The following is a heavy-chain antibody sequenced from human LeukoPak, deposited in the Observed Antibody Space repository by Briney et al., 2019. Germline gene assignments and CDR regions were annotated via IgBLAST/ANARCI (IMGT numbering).Heavy chain of an antibody. V-gene: IGHV4-30-2*01. CDR2: IYDRGPT. CDR1: GGAITSGGYS. Sequence: SETLSLTCTVSGGAITSGGYSWNWIRQPPGKGLEWIGCIYDRGPTYYDPSLKSRITISVDRPKNQFFLNVTSVTAADTAVYYCARSRQGSGLLNYWGQGNLVAVSS. J-gene: IGHJ4*02. D-gene: IGHD3-10*01. CDR3: ARSRQGSGLLNY.